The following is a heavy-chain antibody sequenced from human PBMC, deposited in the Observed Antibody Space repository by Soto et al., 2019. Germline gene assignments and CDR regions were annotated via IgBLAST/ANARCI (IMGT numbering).Heavy chain of an antibody. CDR2: ISGYNGNT. D-gene: IGHD1-26*01. CDR3: ARGARWEVISSLITRDAYDM. Sequence: QVRLVQSGAEVKTPGASVRVSCKASGYTFTNYGLTWVRLVPGQGLEWMGWISGYNGNTNNDQKFQGRLTMTTDTSTSTGYMELRSLRPDDTAVYYCARGARWEVISSLITRDAYDMWGQGTKVTVSS. J-gene: IGHJ3*02. V-gene: IGHV1-18*01. CDR1: GYTFTNYG.